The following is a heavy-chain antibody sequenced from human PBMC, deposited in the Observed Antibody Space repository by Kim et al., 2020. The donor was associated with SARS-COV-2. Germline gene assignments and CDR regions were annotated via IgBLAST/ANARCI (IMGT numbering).Heavy chain of an antibody. CDR1: GFTFSSYS. D-gene: IGHD3-22*01. CDR3: ARAAYYYDSSGYYYVDYYYYGMDV. V-gene: IGHV3-21*01. J-gene: IGHJ6*02. Sequence: GGSLRLSCAASGFTFSSYSMNWVRQAPGKGLEWVSSISSSSSYIYYADSVKGRFTISRDNAKNSLYLQMNSLRAEDTAVYYCARAAYYYDSSGYYYVDYYYYGMDVWGQGTTVTVSS. CDR2: ISSSSSYI.